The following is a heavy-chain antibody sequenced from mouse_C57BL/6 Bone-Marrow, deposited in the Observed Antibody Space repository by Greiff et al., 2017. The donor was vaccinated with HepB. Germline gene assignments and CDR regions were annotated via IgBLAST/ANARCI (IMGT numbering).Heavy chain of an antibody. J-gene: IGHJ2*01. D-gene: IGHD1-1*01. V-gene: IGHV1-55*01. CDR3: AIPYYGSSYVDFDY. CDR2: IYPGSGST. Sequence: QVHVKQPGAELVKPGASVKMSCKASGYTFTSYWITWVKQRPGQGLEWIGVIYPGSGSTNYNEKFKSKARLTVDTSSSTAYMQLSILTSEDSAVYYCAIPYYGSSYVDFDYWGQGTTLTVSS. CDR1: GYTFTSYW.